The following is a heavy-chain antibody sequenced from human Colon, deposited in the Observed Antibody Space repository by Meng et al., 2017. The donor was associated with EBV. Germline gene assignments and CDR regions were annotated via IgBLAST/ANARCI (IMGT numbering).Heavy chain of an antibody. CDR3: ARGNAYNAPSFDY. D-gene: IGHD5-24*01. Sequence: GQRQEADPAGVELSGTRSASGAIFAASVISYVRQASGRQPAWMGLVCVGKVNHSGNTNYNPSVKIRGTTSVDRSNDQFSLSLCSETAAYTAVYYCARGNAYNAPSFDYWGQGTLVTVSS. CDR2: VNHSGNT. V-gene: IGHV4-4*02. J-gene: IGHJ4*02. CDR1: AASVISYVR.